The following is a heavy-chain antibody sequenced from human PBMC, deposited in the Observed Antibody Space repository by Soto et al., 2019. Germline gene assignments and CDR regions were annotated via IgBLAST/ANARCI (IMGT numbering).Heavy chain of an antibody. J-gene: IGHJ4*02. D-gene: IGHD2-8*02. Sequence: ASVKVSCKASGYNFTSLYAHWVRQAPGQGLEWMGIINPRNGKTTYAQKFQGRVTMTSDTSTATMYMELNGLKSDDTAIYLCVRSGFDFWGPGTLVTVSS. CDR2: INPRNGKT. CDR1: GYNFTSLY. V-gene: IGHV1-46*01. CDR3: VRSGFDF.